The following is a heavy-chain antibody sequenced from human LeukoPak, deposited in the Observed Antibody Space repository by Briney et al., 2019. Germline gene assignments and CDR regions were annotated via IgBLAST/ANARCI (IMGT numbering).Heavy chain of an antibody. J-gene: IGHJ4*02. V-gene: IGHV3-74*03. CDR1: GFTFNIYW. CDR3: ARAKYSSRWSLDY. CDR2: IDSNGGGA. D-gene: IGHD6-13*01. Sequence: GGSLRLSCATSGFTFNIYWMQWVRQVPGKGLVWVSRIDSNGGGATYADSVRGRFTTSRDNGNNTVYLQMNSLRAEDTAIYYCARAKYSSRWSLDYWGQGALVTVSS.